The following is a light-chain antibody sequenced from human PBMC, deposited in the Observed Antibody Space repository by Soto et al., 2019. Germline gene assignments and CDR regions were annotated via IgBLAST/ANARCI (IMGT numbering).Light chain of an antibody. CDR1: ESLTNN. CDR2: GSS. J-gene: IGKJ2*01. CDR3: QQYNYWPYT. Sequence: EMGMTQSPATLSVSPGERAALSCRATESLTNNLAWYQQRPGQAPRLLIYGSSTRATGIPARFSGTGSGTEFTLTITSLQSEDFAVYYCQQYNYWPYTFGQGTKLEIK. V-gene: IGKV3-15*01.